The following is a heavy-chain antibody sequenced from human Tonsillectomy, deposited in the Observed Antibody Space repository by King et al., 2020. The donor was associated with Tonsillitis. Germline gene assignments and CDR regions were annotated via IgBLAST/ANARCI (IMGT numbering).Heavy chain of an antibody. CDR3: ARDLTTIFNHNYYGMDV. V-gene: IGHV1-18*01. J-gene: IGHJ6*02. Sequence: VQLVQSGAEVKKPGASVKVSCKASGYTFTSYGISWVRQAPGQGLEWMGWISAYNGNTNYAQKLQGRVTMTTDTSTSTAYMELRSLRSDDTAVYYCARDLTTIFNHNYYGMDVWGQGTTVTVSS. CDR1: GYTFTSYG. D-gene: IGHD3-3*01. CDR2: ISAYNGNT.